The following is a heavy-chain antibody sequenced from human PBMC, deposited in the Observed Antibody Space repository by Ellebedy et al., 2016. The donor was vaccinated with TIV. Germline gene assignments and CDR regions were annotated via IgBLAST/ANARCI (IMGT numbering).Heavy chain of an antibody. J-gene: IGHJ4*02. CDR1: GFTFNRYV. D-gene: IGHD3-22*01. V-gene: IGHV3-48*03. Sequence: GESLKISCVASGFTFNRYVFHWVRQAPGKGLEWVSHISGGGNVVIYYADSVKGRFIISRDNARNSVYLQMNSLTVEDTAVYYCRSGYYYNDDCWGQGTLVTVSS. CDR2: ISGGGNVVI. CDR3: RSGYYYNDDC.